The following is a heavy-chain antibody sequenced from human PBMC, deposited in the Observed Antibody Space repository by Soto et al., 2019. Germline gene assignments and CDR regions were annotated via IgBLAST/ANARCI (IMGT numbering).Heavy chain of an antibody. Sequence: GASVKVSCKASGYTITSYGISWVRQAPGQGLEWMGWISAYNGNTNYAQKLQGRVTMTTDTSTSTAYMELRSLRSDDTAVYYCARDLYSSSLVRLYYYYGMDVWGQGTTVTVSS. CDR1: GYTITSYG. V-gene: IGHV1-18*01. CDR2: ISAYNGNT. D-gene: IGHD6-6*01. CDR3: ARDLYSSSLVRLYYYYGMDV. J-gene: IGHJ6*02.